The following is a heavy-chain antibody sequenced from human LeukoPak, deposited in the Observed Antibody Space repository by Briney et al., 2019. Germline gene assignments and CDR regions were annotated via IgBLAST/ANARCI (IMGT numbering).Heavy chain of an antibody. J-gene: IGHJ4*02. V-gene: IGHV1-69*06. Sequence: ASVKVSCKASGDAFITYAINWVRQAPGQGLEWMGGIIPIFGTANYAQKFQGRVTITADKSTSTAYMELSSLRSEDTAVYYCARSPDIVATIPFDYWGQGTLVTVSS. D-gene: IGHD5-12*01. CDR2: IIPIFGTA. CDR1: GDAFITYA. CDR3: ARSPDIVATIPFDY.